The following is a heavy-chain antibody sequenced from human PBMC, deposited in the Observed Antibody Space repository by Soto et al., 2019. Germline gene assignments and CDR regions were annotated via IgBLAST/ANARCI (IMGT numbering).Heavy chain of an antibody. D-gene: IGHD1-26*01. CDR3: ARVGGVGAPPGTDF. Sequence: QLVQSGAEVKKPGSSVKISCKASGGTFSSYVISWLRQAPGQGLEWMGGVIPILGQAYYAPNLQGRVTITADDSTRTAYMVLNRLTSPDTAVYFCARVGGVGAPPGTDFWGQGTLVTVSS. V-gene: IGHV1-69*01. CDR2: VIPILGQA. CDR1: GGTFSSYV. J-gene: IGHJ4*02.